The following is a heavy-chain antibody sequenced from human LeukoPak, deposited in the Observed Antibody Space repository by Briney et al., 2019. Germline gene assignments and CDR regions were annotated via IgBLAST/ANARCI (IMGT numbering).Heavy chain of an antibody. CDR1: GFTFSSYW. CDR3: ARRKDNWNPTLLLFDY. CDR2: ISSSGSTI. Sequence: GGSLRLSCAASGFTFSSYWMHWVRQAPGKGLEWVSYISSSGSTIYYADSVKGRFTISRDNAKNSLYLQMNSLRAEDTAVYYCARRKDNWNPTLLLFDYWGQGTLVTVSS. D-gene: IGHD1-20*01. V-gene: IGHV3-48*04. J-gene: IGHJ4*02.